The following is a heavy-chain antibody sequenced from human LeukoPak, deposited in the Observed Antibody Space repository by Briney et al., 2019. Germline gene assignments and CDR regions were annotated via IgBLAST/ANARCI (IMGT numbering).Heavy chain of an antibody. D-gene: IGHD1-26*01. Sequence: GGSLRLSCVASGFSFNNFGMSWVRQAPGKGLEWVAVISYDGSNKYYADSVKGRFTISRDNSKNTLYLQMNSLRAEDTAVYYCARGVLWVGATNAFDIWGQGTMVTVSS. V-gene: IGHV3-30*03. CDR2: ISYDGSNK. J-gene: IGHJ3*02. CDR3: ARGVLWVGATNAFDI. CDR1: GFSFNNFG.